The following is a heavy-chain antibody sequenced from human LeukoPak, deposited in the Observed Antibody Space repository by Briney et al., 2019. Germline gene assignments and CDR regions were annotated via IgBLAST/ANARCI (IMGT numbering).Heavy chain of an antibody. D-gene: IGHD5-18*01. CDR2: IYYSGST. CDR3: ARRGYSYGFTGFDP. Sequence: SETLSLTCAVYGGSFSGYYWSWIRQPPGKGLEWIGYIYYSGSTNYNPSLKSRVTISVDTSKNQFSLKLSSVTAADTAVYYCARRGYSYGFTGFDPWGQGTLVTVSS. CDR1: GGSFSGYY. J-gene: IGHJ5*02. V-gene: IGHV4-59*08.